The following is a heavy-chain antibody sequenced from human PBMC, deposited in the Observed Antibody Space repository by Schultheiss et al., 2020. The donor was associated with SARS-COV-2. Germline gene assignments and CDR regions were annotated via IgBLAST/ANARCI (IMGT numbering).Heavy chain of an antibody. Sequence: SETLSLTCTVSGGSVSSGSYYWSWIRQPPGKGLEWIGYIYYSGSTNYNPSLKSRVTISVDTSKNQFSLKLSSVTAADTAVYYCARERHDYGGNPGYYYGMDVWGQGTTVTVSS. V-gene: IGHV4-61*01. CDR2: IYYSGST. CDR1: GGSVSSGSYY. J-gene: IGHJ6*02. CDR3: ARERHDYGGNPGYYYGMDV. D-gene: IGHD4-23*01.